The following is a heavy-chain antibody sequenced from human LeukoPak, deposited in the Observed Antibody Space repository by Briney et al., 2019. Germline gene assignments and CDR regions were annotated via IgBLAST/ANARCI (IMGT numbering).Heavy chain of an antibody. V-gene: IGHV1-69*05. Sequence: SVKVSCKASGGTFSSYAISWVRQAPGQGLEWMGRIISIFGTANYAQKFQGRVTITTDESTSTAYMELSSLRSEDTAVYYCARELNVLLWFGEGGAFDIWGQGTMVTVFS. CDR3: ARELNVLLWFGEGGAFDI. CDR1: GGTFSSYA. J-gene: IGHJ3*02. CDR2: IISIFGTA. D-gene: IGHD3-10*01.